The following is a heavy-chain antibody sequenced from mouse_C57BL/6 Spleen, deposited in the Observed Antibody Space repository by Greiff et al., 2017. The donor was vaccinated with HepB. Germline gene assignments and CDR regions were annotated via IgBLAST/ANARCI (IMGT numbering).Heavy chain of an antibody. D-gene: IGHD2-2*01. CDR2: INPNNGGT. CDR1: GYTFTDYY. Sequence: VQLQQSGPELVKPGASVKISCKASGYTFTDYYMNWVKQSHGKSLEWIGDINPNNGGTSYNQKFKGKATLTVDKSSSTAYMELRSLTSEDSAVYYCARHGYDGLYYAMDYWGQGTSVTVSS. J-gene: IGHJ4*01. CDR3: ARHGYDGLYYAMDY. V-gene: IGHV1-26*01.